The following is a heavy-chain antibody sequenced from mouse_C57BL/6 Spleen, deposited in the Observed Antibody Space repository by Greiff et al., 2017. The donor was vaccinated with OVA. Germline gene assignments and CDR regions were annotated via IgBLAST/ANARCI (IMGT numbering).Heavy chain of an antibody. Sequence: EVKLMESGGGLVQSGRSLRLSCATSGFTFSDFYMEWVRQAPGKGLEWIAASRNKANDYTTEYSASVKGRFIVSRDTSQSILYLQMNALRAEDTAIYYCARDPYGGYFDVWGTGTTVTVSS. CDR2: SRNKANDYTT. CDR3: ARDPYGGYFDV. V-gene: IGHV7-1*01. D-gene: IGHD1-1*01. CDR1: GFTFSDFY. J-gene: IGHJ1*03.